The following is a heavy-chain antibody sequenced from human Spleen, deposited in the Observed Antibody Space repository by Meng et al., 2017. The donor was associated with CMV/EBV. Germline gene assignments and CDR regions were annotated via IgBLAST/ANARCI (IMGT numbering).Heavy chain of an antibody. J-gene: IGHJ4*02. Sequence: FNSYSINWVRQAPGQGLEWMAGSMPLFGTQTYAQKFQGRVAITTDASTTTAYMDLSSLKSEDTAVYFCARAPVAGDDFWSGFGPPDYWGQGTLVTVSS. CDR2: SMPLFGTQ. V-gene: IGHV1-69*05. D-gene: IGHD3-3*01. CDR1: FNSYS. CDR3: ARAPVAGDDFWSGFGPPDY.